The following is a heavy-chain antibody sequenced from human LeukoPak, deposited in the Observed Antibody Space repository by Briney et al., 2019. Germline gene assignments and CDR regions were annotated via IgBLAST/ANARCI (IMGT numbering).Heavy chain of an antibody. V-gene: IGHV5-51*01. CDR3: ARQTTGLYTSGPRRPFYI. Sequence: GXXLKISCKASGYTFTSNWIGWVRQMPGKGLEWMGIIYPGDGDTRYSPSFQGQVTISADMSITTAYLQWNSLKASDTAIYYSARQTTGLYTSGPRRPFYIWGQGTVVTVSS. CDR2: IYPGDGDT. J-gene: IGHJ3*02. CDR1: GYTFTSNW. D-gene: IGHD3/OR15-3a*01.